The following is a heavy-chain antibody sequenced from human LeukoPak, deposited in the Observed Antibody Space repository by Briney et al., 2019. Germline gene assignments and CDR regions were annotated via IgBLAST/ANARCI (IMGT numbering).Heavy chain of an antibody. V-gene: IGHV3-21*06. D-gene: IGHD6-19*01. J-gene: IGHJ4*02. CDR2: ISTTSSYI. CDR3: ARARLAVAGNYFEN. Sequence: PGGSLRLSCAASGFTFSSYSMNWVRQAPGKGLEWVSSISTTSSYIYYADSVKGRFTISRDNAKNSLYLQMNSLRAEDTAVYYCARARLAVAGNYFENWGQGTLVTVSS. CDR1: GFTFSSYS.